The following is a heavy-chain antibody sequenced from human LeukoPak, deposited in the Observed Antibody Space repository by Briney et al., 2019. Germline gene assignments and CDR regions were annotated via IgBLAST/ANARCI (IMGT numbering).Heavy chain of an antibody. CDR3: ARDGENHYYDY. CDR1: GFTVSSNH. Sequence: GGSLRLSCAASGFTVSSNHMSWVRQAPGKGLEWVSVIYSGGTIYYADSVKGRFTISRDNSKNTVYLEMNSLRAEDTAVYYCARDGENHYYDYWGQGTLVTVS. V-gene: IGHV3-66*01. CDR2: IYSGGTI. D-gene: IGHD7-27*01. J-gene: IGHJ4*02.